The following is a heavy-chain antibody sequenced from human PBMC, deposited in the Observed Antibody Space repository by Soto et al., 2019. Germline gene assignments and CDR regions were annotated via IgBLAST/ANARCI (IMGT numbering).Heavy chain of an antibody. J-gene: IGHJ4*02. CDR1: GGTFSNTA. Sequence: QVQLVQSGAEVKKPGSSVKVSCKASGGTFSNTAFSWLRQAPGQGLEWMGGITPIFGTAHSAQNFQGRVKITADGSTSSVYLELSSLRSDDTAVYDCAADGESGSYVGVHYFDSGGLGTQVTVHS. CDR2: ITPIFGTA. CDR3: AADGESGSYVGVHYFDS. V-gene: IGHV1-69*01. D-gene: IGHD1-26*01.